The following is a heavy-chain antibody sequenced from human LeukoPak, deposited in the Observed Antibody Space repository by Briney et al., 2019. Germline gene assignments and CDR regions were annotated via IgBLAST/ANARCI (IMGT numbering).Heavy chain of an antibody. D-gene: IGHD6-13*01. CDR2: ISSSSSYI. CDR3: ASSFYSSSWYRLLDY. Sequence: SGGSLRLSCAASGFTFSSYSMNWVRQAPGKGLEWVSYISSSSSYIYYADSVKGLFTISRDNAKTSLYLQMNSLRAEDTAVYYCASSFYSSSWYRLLDYWGQGTLVTVSS. J-gene: IGHJ4*02. V-gene: IGHV3-21*01. CDR1: GFTFSSYS.